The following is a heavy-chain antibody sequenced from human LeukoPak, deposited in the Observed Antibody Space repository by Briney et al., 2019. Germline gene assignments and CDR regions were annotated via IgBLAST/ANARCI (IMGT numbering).Heavy chain of an antibody. CDR1: GYTFTSYG. J-gene: IGHJ4*02. V-gene: IGHV1-18*01. CDR2: ISAYNGNT. CDR3: ARVAYSGYDSFGYFDY. D-gene: IGHD5-12*01. Sequence: ASVKVSCKASGYTFTSYGTSWVRQAPGQGLEWMGWISAYNGNTNYAQKLQGRVTMTTDTSTSTAYMELRSLRSDDTAVYYCARVAYSGYDSFGYFDYWGQGTLVTVSS.